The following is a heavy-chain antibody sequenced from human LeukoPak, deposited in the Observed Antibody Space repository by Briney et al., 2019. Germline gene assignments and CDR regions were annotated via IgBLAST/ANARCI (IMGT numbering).Heavy chain of an antibody. CDR3: ARDGGTYNFDY. CDR2: IYSGAST. Sequence: GGSLRLSCAASGFTVSSNYMSWVRQAPGKGLEWVSLIYSGASTYYSDPVKGRFTISRDNSKNTLYLQMNSLRAEDTAVYFCARDGGTYNFDYWGQGTLVTVSS. J-gene: IGHJ4*02. V-gene: IGHV3-66*01. D-gene: IGHD1-1*01. CDR1: GFTVSSNY.